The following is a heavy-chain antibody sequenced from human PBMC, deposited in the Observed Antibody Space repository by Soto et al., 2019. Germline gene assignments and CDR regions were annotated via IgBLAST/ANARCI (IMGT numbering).Heavy chain of an antibody. V-gene: IGHV4-31*03. Sequence: QVQLQESGPGLVKPSQTLSLTCTVSGGSISSGGYYWSWTRQHPGKGLEWIGYFYYSGSTYYNPSLKIRVSISVDTSKNQFSLKLSSVTAADTAFYYCARVPVVPAARGYFDYWGQGTLVTVSS. CDR1: GGSISSGGYY. CDR2: FYYSGST. J-gene: IGHJ4*02. D-gene: IGHD2-2*01. CDR3: ARVPVVPAARGYFDY.